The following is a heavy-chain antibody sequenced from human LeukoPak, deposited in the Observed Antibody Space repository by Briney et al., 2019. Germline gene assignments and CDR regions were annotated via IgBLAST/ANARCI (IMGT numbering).Heavy chain of an antibody. D-gene: IGHD3-10*01. CDR3: AKVAKYYYGPETYYFFEQ. CDR1: GFPFSAYW. V-gene: IGHV3-7*01. Sequence: GGSLRLSCAASGFPFSAYWMSWVRQAPGKGLEWVANINQDGTEKYYVDSVKGRFTISRDYAKNSLYLQMNSLRVEDTAVYYCAKVAKYYYGPETYYFFEQWGQGTPVTASS. J-gene: IGHJ4*02. CDR2: INQDGTEK.